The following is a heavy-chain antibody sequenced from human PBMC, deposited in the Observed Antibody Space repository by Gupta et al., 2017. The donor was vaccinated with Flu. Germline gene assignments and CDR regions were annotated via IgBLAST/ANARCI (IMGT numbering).Heavy chain of an antibody. Sequence: QVQLVQSGAEVKEPGASVKVSCRASGYTFPATYIPWVRQAPGQGLEWVGRINPHSGSTNYEQKFQGRVTVTMDTSISTAYMDLSRLRSDDTAVYYCAREKHCSTASCYRWFDPWGQGTLVTVSS. D-gene: IGHD2-2*02. J-gene: IGHJ5*02. V-gene: IGHV1-2*06. CDR3: AREKHCSTASCYRWFDP. CDR1: GYTFPATY. CDR2: INPHSGST.